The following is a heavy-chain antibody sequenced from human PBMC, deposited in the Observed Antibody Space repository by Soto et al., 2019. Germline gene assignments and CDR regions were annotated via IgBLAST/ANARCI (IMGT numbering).Heavy chain of an antibody. D-gene: IGHD6-19*01. J-gene: IGHJ6*02. V-gene: IGHV3-23*01. CDR2: ISGSGDYT. Sequence: GGSLRLSCAASGSTFSSYAMTWVRQAPGKGLEWVSSISGSGDYTYYADSVKGRFTISRDNSKNTLYLQMNSLRAEDTAVYYCAKGLAVAGPYYYGMDVWGQGTTVTVSS. CDR3: AKGLAVAGPYYYGMDV. CDR1: GSTFSSYA.